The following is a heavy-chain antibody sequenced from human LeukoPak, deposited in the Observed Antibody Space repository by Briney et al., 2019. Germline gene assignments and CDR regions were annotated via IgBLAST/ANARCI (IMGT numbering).Heavy chain of an antibody. CDR2: IYYSGST. CDR1: GGSISSHY. CDR3: ARALTEYYGSGSYPLDY. Sequence: PSETLSLACTVSGGSISSHYWSWIRQPPGKGLEWIGYIYYSGSTNYNPSLKSRVTISVDTSKNQFSLKLSSVTAADTAVYYCARALTEYYGSGSYPLDYWGQGTLVTVSS. J-gene: IGHJ4*02. D-gene: IGHD3-10*01. V-gene: IGHV4-59*11.